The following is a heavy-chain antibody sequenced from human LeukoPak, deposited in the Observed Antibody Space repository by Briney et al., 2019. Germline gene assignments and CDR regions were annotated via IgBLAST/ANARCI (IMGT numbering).Heavy chain of an antibody. CDR2: ISSTSSYI. D-gene: IGHD3-22*01. CDR3: ATRGQIVVVIGGYYYGMDV. V-gene: IGHV3-21*01. Sequence: GGSLRLSCAASGFTFSSYTMNWVRQAPAKGLEWVSSISSTSSYIYYADSVKGRFTISRDNAKNSLYLQMNSLRDEDTTVYYCATRGQIVVVIGGYYYGMDVWGQGTTVTVSS. CDR1: GFTFSSYT. J-gene: IGHJ6*02.